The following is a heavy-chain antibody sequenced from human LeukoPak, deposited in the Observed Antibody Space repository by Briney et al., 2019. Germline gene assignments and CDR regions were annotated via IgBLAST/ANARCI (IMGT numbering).Heavy chain of an antibody. CDR2: ISGRSSTI. CDR1: AFTFSDYS. V-gene: IGHV3-48*01. Sequence: GGSLRLSCAASAFTFSDYSMNWVRRAPGKGLEWVSYISGRSSTIYYADSVKGRFTISRDNAKNSMYLQMNSLRAEDTAVYYCARDRIKSGSYYFDYWGQGTLVTVSS. J-gene: IGHJ4*02. CDR3: ARDRIKSGSYYFDY. D-gene: IGHD1-26*01.